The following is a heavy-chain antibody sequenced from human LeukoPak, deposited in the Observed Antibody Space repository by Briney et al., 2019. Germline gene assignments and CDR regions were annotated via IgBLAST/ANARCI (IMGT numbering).Heavy chain of an antibody. V-gene: IGHV1-69*04. CDR2: IIPLLGIA. J-gene: IGHJ4*02. CDR3: AREEYCGGDCYSEFEY. D-gene: IGHD2-21*02. Sequence: SVKVSCKASGGTFTSYVFSWVRQAPGQGLEWMGRIIPLLGIAKYAQNFQGRVTITADKSTSTSYMELSSLRSEDTAVYYCAREEYCGGDCYSEFEYWGQGTLVTVSS. CDR1: GGTFTSYV.